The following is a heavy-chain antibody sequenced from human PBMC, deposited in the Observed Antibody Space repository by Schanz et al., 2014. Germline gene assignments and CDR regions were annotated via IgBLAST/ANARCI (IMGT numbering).Heavy chain of an antibody. V-gene: IGHV3-33*08. D-gene: IGHD6-19*01. J-gene: IGHJ4*02. CDR3: ARDLISSGWYG. Sequence: QVDLVESGGGVVQPGRSLTLSCAASGFTFSNHALSWVRQAPGKGLEWVALISYDGSSKNHADSVQGRFTISRDNAKNSLYLQMNSLRVEDTAVYYCARDLISSGWYGWGQGTLVTVSS. CDR2: ISYDGSSK. CDR1: GFTFSNHA.